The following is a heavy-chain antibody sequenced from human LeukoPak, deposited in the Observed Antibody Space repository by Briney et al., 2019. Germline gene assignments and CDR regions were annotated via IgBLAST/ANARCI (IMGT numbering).Heavy chain of an antibody. D-gene: IGHD3-22*01. Sequence: GGSLRLSCAASGFTVSSKHMTWVRQAPGKGLEWVSAIYSGGSTYYADSVRGRFTISRDNSKNMVYLQMRSLRAEDTAVYYCVRDRSASSSDYYALGYWGQGTLVTVSS. V-gene: IGHV3-66*01. CDR1: GFTVSSKH. J-gene: IGHJ4*02. CDR2: IYSGGST. CDR3: VRDRSASSSDYYALGY.